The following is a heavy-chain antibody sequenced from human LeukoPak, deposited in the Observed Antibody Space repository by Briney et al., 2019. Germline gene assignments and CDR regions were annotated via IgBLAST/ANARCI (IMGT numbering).Heavy chain of an antibody. V-gene: IGHV1-69*13. CDR3: ASSGYSSSWGAFDY. D-gene: IGHD6-13*01. CDR1: GGTFSSYA. J-gene: IGHJ4*02. CDR2: IIPIFGTA. Sequence: SVKVSCKASGGTFSSYAISWVRQAPGQGLEWMGGIIPIFGTANYAQKFQGRVTITADESTSTAYMELSSLRSEDMAVYYCASSGYSSSWGAFDYWGQGTLVTVSS.